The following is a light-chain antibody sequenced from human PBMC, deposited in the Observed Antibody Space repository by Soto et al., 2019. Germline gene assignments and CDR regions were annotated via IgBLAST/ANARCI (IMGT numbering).Light chain of an antibody. CDR3: SSYTSSSTV. Sequence: QSALTQPPSVSGSPGQSVTISCTGTSSDVGSYNRVSWYQQPPGTAPKLMIYEVSNRPLGVPDRFSGSKSGNTASLTISGLQAEDEADYYCSSYTSSSTVFGGGTKVTVL. CDR1: SSDVGSYNR. J-gene: IGLJ2*01. V-gene: IGLV2-18*02. CDR2: EVS.